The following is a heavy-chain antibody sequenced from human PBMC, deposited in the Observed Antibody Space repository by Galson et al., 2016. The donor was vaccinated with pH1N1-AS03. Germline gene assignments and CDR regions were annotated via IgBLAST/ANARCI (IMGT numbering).Heavy chain of an antibody. J-gene: IGHJ4*02. CDR1: GDTFSNYG. CDR3: SRAFEEYLLRDYSSVFDS. Sequence: SVKVSCKASGDTFSNYGITWVRQAPGQGLQWMGGIKHNNDNTKYGQNFQGRVTLTADPSTNTAYMELKKLRSADTGVYYCSRAFEEYLLRDYSSVFDSWGQGTLVTVSS. V-gene: IGHV1-18*01. D-gene: IGHD2/OR15-2a*01. CDR2: IKHNNDNT.